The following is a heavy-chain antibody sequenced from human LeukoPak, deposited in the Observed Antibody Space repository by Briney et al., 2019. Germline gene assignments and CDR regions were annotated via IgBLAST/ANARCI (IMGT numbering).Heavy chain of an antibody. CDR3: ARVFPDSSGWSEFDY. D-gene: IGHD6-19*01. CDR2: INHSGST. CDR1: GGSFSGYY. V-gene: IGHV4-34*01. J-gene: IGHJ4*02. Sequence: SETLSLTCAVYGGSFSGYYWSWIRQPPGKGLEWIGEINHSGSTNYNPSLKSRVTISVDTSKNQFSLKLSSVTAADTAVYYCARVFPDSSGWSEFDYWGQGTLVTVSS.